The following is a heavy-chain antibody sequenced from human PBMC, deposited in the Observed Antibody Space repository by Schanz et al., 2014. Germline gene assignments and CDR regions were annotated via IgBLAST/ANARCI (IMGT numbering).Heavy chain of an antibody. Sequence: QVQLVQSGGEMKKPGASVKVSCKASGYTFTSYSMHWVRQAPGQGLEWMGWISAYNGHTDYAQKLQGRVTLTTDTSTSTAYMELRNLRSDDTAVYYCARAKRFGDMDVWGQGTTVTVSS. CDR3: ARAKRFGDMDV. D-gene: IGHD3-10*01. V-gene: IGHV1-18*04. CDR2: ISAYNGHT. J-gene: IGHJ6*02. CDR1: GYTFTSYS.